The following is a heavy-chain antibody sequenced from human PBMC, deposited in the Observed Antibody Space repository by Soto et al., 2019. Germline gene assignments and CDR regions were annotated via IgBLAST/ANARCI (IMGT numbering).Heavy chain of an antibody. V-gene: IGHV1-69*13. D-gene: IGHD3-22*01. Sequence: SVQVSCKASGGTFSSYAISWVRQAPGQGLEWMGGIIPIFGTANYAQKFQGRVTITADESTSTAYMELSSLRSEDTAMYYCARDGSPYYDSSGYYYWGQGTLVTVSS. CDR1: GGTFSSYA. CDR2: IIPIFGTA. CDR3: ARDGSPYYDSSGYYY. J-gene: IGHJ4*02.